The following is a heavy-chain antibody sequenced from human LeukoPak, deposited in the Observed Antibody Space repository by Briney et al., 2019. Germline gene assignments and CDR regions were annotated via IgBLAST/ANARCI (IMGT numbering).Heavy chain of an antibody. V-gene: IGHV3-23*01. D-gene: IGHD2-8*02. Sequence: GGSLRLSCAASGFNFSNHAMSWVRQAPGKGLERVSGITTTGANTYYADSVKGRFTISRDNSKNTLSLLMSDLRAEDTAIYHCVKSQNTGNYYFDNWGQGTLVTVSS. CDR2: ITTTGANT. J-gene: IGHJ4*02. CDR1: GFNFSNHA. CDR3: VKSQNTGNYYFDN.